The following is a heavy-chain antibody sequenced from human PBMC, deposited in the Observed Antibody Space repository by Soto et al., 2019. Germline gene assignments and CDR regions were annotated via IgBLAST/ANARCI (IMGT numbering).Heavy chain of an antibody. Sequence: GGSVGLCCAASGVTCDAYDMPWVRQAPGKGLEWVSGISWNSGTIDYADSVKGRFTISRDNAKNSLYLQMNSLRAEDTALYYCAKDIRYYDSSSNLDYWVQGT. J-gene: IGHJ4*02. V-gene: IGHV3-9*01. D-gene: IGHD3-22*01. CDR3: AKDIRYYDSSSNLDY. CDR2: ISWNSGTI. CDR1: GVTCDAYD.